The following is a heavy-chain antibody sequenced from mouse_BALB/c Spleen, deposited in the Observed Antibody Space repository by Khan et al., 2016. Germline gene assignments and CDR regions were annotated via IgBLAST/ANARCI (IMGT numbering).Heavy chain of an antibody. D-gene: IGHD2-3*01. V-gene: IGHV5-4*02. CDR3: ARDGDDGYYDAMDY. J-gene: IGHJ4*01. Sequence: EVELVESGGGLVKPGGSLKLSCAASGFTFSDYYMYWVRQTPEKRLEWVATISDGGSYTYYPDSVKGRFTISRDNAKNNLYLQMSSLKSEDTAMYYCARDGDDGYYDAMDYWGQGTSVTVSS. CDR1: GFTFSDYY. CDR2: ISDGGSYT.